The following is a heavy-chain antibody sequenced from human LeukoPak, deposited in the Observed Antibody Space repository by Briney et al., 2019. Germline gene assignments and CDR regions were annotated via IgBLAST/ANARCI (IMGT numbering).Heavy chain of an antibody. Sequence: SETLSLTCTVSGSSISSYYWSWIRQPPGKGLEWIGYIYYTGSTNYNPSLKSRVTISVDTSKNQFSLKLSSVTAADTAVYYCASHSVAGSHQFDPWGQGTLVTVSS. D-gene: IGHD6-19*01. V-gene: IGHV4-59*01. CDR1: GSSISSYY. J-gene: IGHJ5*02. CDR2: IYYTGST. CDR3: ASHSVAGSHQFDP.